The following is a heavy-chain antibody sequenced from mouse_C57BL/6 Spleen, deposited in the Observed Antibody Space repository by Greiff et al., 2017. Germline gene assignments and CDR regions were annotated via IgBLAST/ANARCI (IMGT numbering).Heavy chain of an antibody. Sequence: VKLVESGAELVRPGASVTLSCKASGYTFTDYEMHWVKQTPVHGLEWIGAIDPETGGTAYNQKFKGKAILTADKSSSTAYMELRSLTSEDSAVYYCTRSTTVVALYYYAMDYWGQGTSVTVSS. D-gene: IGHD1-1*01. CDR2: IDPETGGT. CDR3: TRSTTVVALYYYAMDY. J-gene: IGHJ4*01. CDR1: GYTFTDYE. V-gene: IGHV1-15*01.